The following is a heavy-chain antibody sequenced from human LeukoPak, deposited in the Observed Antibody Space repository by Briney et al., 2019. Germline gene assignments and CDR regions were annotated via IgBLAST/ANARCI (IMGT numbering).Heavy chain of an antibody. J-gene: IGHJ4*02. V-gene: IGHV4-59*01. D-gene: IGHD3-10*01. CDR1: GGSISSYY. CDR2: IYYSGST. Sequence: PSETLSLTCTVSGGSISSYYWSWIRQPPGKGLEWIGYIYYSGSTNYNPSLKSRVTISVDTSKNQFSLKLSSVTAADTAVYYCARAGLGGYYGSGSYAYFDYWGQGTLVTVSS. CDR3: ARAGLGGYYGSGSYAYFDY.